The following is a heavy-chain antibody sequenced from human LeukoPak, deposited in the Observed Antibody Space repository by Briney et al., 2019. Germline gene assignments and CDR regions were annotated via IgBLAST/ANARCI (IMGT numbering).Heavy chain of an antibody. CDR2: IYYSGST. D-gene: IGHD6-13*01. CDR1: GGSIGSYY. V-gene: IGHV4-59*01. Sequence: PSETLSLTCTVSGGSIGSYYWSWIRQPPGKGLEWIGYIYYSGSTNYNPSLKRRVTISVDTSKNQFSLKLSSVTAADTAVYYCARDLGEAADDAFDIWGQGTMVTVSS. J-gene: IGHJ3*02. CDR3: ARDLGEAADDAFDI.